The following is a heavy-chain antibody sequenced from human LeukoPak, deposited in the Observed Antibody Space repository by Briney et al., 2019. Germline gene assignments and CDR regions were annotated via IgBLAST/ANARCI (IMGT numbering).Heavy chain of an antibody. Sequence: SVKVSCKASGGTFSSYAISWVRQAPGQGLEWMGWIIPILGSANYAQKLQGRVTMTTDTSTSTAYMELRSLRSDDTAVYYCARAPCLEVLGYCSGGSCYEGDAFDIWGQGTMVTVSS. J-gene: IGHJ3*02. CDR3: ARAPCLEVLGYCSGGSCYEGDAFDI. D-gene: IGHD2-15*01. CDR2: IIPILGSA. CDR1: GGTFSSYA. V-gene: IGHV1-69*10.